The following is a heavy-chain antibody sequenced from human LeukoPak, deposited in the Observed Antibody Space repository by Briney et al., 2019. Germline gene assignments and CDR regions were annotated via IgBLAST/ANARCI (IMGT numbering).Heavy chain of an antibody. CDR2: ISGSGGST. CDR1: GFTFSSYA. J-gene: IGHJ4*02. Sequence: PGGSLRLSCAASGFTFSSYAMSWVRQAPGKGLEWVSAISGSGGSTYYADSVKGRLTISRDNSKNTLYLQMDSLRAEDTAVYYCAKAQWLVPSGYFDYWGQGTLVPVSS. CDR3: AKAQWLVPSGYFDY. D-gene: IGHD6-19*01. V-gene: IGHV3-23*01.